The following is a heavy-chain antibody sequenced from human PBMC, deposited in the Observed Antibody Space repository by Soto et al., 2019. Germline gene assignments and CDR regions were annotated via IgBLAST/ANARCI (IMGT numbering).Heavy chain of an antibody. D-gene: IGHD3-3*01. CDR2: IKQDGSEK. Sequence: LRPSCAASGFTFSSYWMSWVRQAPGKGLEWVANIKQDGSEKYYVDSVKGRFTISRDNAKNSLYLQMNSLRAEDTAVYYCARETGYYDFWSGYMGYFDYWGQGTLVTVS. CDR1: GFTFSSYW. J-gene: IGHJ4*02. CDR3: ARETGYYDFWSGYMGYFDY. V-gene: IGHV3-7*03.